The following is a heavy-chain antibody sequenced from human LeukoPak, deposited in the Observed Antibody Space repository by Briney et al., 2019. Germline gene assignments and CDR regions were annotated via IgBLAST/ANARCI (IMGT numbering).Heavy chain of an antibody. V-gene: IGHV4-34*01. CDR2: INHSGST. D-gene: IGHD3-22*01. J-gene: IGHJ4*02. Sequence: KPSETLSLTCAVYGGSFSGYYWSWIRQPPGKGLEWIGEINHSGSTNYNPSLKSRVTISVDTSKNLFSLKLSSVTAADTAVYYCARGNDYYDSSGFDYWGQGTLVTVSS. CDR3: ARGNDYYDSSGFDY. CDR1: GGSFSGYY.